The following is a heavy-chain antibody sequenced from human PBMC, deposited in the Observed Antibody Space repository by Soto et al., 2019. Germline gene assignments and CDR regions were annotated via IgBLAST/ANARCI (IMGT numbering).Heavy chain of an antibody. Sequence: QVRLEQAGADVKTPGASVKVSCQASGYTFNIYAIHWVRQAPGQRPEWMGWMNAGNGNTEYSPKFHGRVTMTRDRYARAAYMELSGLTSESTAVYYCARDCTYCGGDTGREAFDIWGQGTMVTAS. V-gene: IGHV1-3*01. D-gene: IGHD2-21*01. CDR2: MNAGNGNT. CDR1: GYTFNIYA. CDR3: ARDCTYCGGDTGREAFDI. J-gene: IGHJ3*02.